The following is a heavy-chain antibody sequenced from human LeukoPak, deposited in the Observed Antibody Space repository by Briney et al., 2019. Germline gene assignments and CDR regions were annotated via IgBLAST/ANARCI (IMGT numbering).Heavy chain of an antibody. CDR3: AKGFGIAWYVFLFDY. J-gene: IGHJ4*02. CDR1: GGSFSDFY. V-gene: IGHV4-59*01. D-gene: IGHD6-13*01. Sequence: SETLSLTCAVYGGSFSDFYWSWIRQPPGKGLEWIGYIHYTGSTSYNPSLKSRVTISVDTSKNQLSLNLNSVTAADTAVYYCAKGFGIAWYVFLFDYWGQGSLVTVSS. CDR2: IHYTGST.